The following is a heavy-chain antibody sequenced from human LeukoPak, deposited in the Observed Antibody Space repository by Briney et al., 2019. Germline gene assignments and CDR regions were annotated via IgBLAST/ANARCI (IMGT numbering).Heavy chain of an antibody. D-gene: IGHD6-13*01. V-gene: IGHV1-69*13. CDR2: ITPIFGTA. J-gene: IGHJ4*02. CDR3: ATNSSSWSWDPFDY. CDR1: GYTFTSYG. Sequence: SVKVSCKASGYTFTSYGISWVRQAPGQGLEWMGGITPIFGTANYAQKFQGRVTITADESTSTAYMELSSLRSEDTAVYYCATNSSSWSWDPFDYWGQGTLVTVSS.